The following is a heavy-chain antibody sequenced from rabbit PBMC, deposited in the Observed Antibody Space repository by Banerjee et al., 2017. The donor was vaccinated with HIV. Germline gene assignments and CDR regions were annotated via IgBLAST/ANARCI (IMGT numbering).Heavy chain of an antibody. V-gene: IGHV1S45*01. CDR2: IYTGSGST. Sequence: QKQLEESGGDLVKPEGSLTLTCTASGFTLSSSYWICWVRQAPGKGLEWIACIYTGSGSTYYASWAKGRFTITRSTSLNTVTLQLNSLTDADTATYFCARNIGDDVVYDLWGQGTLVTVS. CDR1: GFTLSSSYW. J-gene: IGHJ3*01. CDR3: ARNIGDDVVYDL. D-gene: IGHD2-1*01.